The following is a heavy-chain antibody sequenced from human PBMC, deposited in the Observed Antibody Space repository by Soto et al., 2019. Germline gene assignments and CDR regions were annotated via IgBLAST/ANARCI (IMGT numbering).Heavy chain of an antibody. CDR1: GGTFSSYA. Sequence: QVQLVQSGAEVKKPGSSVKVSCMASGGTFSSYAISWVRQAPGQGLEWMGGIIPIFGTANYAQKFQGRVTITADESTSTAYMELSSLRSEDTAVYYRARDRDGYEIRGYFDYWGQGTLVTVSS. CDR3: ARDRDGYEIRGYFDY. D-gene: IGHD5-12*01. J-gene: IGHJ4*02. CDR2: IIPIFGTA. V-gene: IGHV1-69*12.